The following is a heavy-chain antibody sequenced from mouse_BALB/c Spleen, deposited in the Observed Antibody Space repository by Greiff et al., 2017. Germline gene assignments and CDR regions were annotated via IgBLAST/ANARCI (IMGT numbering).Heavy chain of an antibody. D-gene: IGHD1-2*01. CDR3: ARVYGYDWYFDV. CDR2: INPSTGYT. CDR1: GYTFTSYW. V-gene: IGHV1-7*01. J-gene: IGHJ1*01. Sequence: QVQLKESGAELAKPGASVKMSCKASGYTFTSYWMHWVKQRPGQGLEWIGYINPSTGYTEYNQKFKDKATLTADKSSSTAYMQLSSLTSEDSAVYYCARVYGYDWYFDVWGAGTTVTVSS.